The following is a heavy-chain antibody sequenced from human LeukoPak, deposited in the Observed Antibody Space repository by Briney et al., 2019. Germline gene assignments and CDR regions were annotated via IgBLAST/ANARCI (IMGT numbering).Heavy chain of an antibody. CDR2: IRNDGITQ. J-gene: IGHJ4*02. CDR1: GFTFSSRW. Sequence: PGGSLELSCAASGFTFSSRWMGWVRQAPGKGLEWVANIRNDGITQYYLDSVKGRFTISRDNAKDSLSLQMNSLRAEDTAVYFCARHGDYCFDLWGQGTLVTVSS. CDR3: ARHGDYCFDL. D-gene: IGHD4-17*01. V-gene: IGHV3-7*01.